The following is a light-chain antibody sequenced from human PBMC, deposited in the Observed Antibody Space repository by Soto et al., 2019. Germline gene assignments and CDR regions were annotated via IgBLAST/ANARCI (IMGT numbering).Light chain of an antibody. CDR1: SFNIGNNY. Sequence: QSVLTQPPSMSAAPGQKVTISCSGSSFNIGNNYVSWYQQLPGTAPKLLIYDNYKRPSGIPDRFSGSKSGTSATLGITGLQTGDEADYYCGTWDSSLSAGVFGTGTKLTVL. CDR2: DNY. J-gene: IGLJ1*01. V-gene: IGLV1-51*01. CDR3: GTWDSSLSAGV.